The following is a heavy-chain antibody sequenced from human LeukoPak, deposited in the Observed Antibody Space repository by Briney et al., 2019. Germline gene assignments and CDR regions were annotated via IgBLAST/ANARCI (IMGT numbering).Heavy chain of an antibody. J-gene: IGHJ1*01. D-gene: IGHD3-22*01. V-gene: IGHV3-74*01. CDR1: GFTFSTYW. CDR3: ARAPSEIGGYYPEYFRH. CDR2: IKSDGST. Sequence: GGSLRLSCAASGFTFSTYWMHWVRQAPGKGLVWVSRIKSDGSTNYADSVKGRFTISRDNAKNTVSLQMNSLRAEDTGVYYCARAPSEIGGYYPEYFRHWGQGPLVTVSS.